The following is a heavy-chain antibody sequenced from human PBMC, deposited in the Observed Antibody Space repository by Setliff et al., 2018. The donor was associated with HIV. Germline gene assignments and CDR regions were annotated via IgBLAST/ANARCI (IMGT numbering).Heavy chain of an antibody. D-gene: IGHD1-26*01. J-gene: IGHJ6*03. CDR2: IYHSGST. CDR1: GYSISSGYY. V-gene: IGHV4-38-2*01. Sequence: PSETLSLTCAVSGYSISSGYYWGWIRQPPGKGLEWIGSIYHSGSTYYNPSLKSRVTISVDTSKNQFSLKLSSVTAADTAVYYCARAAGATAVVVSYYYMDVWGKGTTVTVSS. CDR3: ARAAGATAVVVSYYYMDV.